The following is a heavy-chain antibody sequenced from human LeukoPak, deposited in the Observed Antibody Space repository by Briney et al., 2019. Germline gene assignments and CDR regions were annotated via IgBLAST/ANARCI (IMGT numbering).Heavy chain of an antibody. CDR2: INPNSGGT. D-gene: IGHD2-2*01. CDR3: ARGYCSSTSCYLYFDY. J-gene: IGHJ4*02. Sequence: ASVKVSCKXSGYTFTGYYMHWVRQAPGQGLEWMGWINPNSGGTNYAQKFQGRVTMTRDTSISTAYMELSRLRSDDTAVYYCARGYCSSTSCYLYFDYWGQGNLVTVSS. CDR1: GYTFTGYY. V-gene: IGHV1-2*02.